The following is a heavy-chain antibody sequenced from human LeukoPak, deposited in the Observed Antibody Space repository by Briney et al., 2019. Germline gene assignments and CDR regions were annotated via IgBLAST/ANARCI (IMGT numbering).Heavy chain of an antibody. J-gene: IGHJ6*03. V-gene: IGHV3-7*01. CDR2: IKQDGSEK. Sequence: GGSLRLSCEASGFTFSDYWMSWVRQVRQAPGKGLECVANIKQDGSEKYYVDSVKGRFTISRDNTKNSLYLQMNSLRAEDAAVYCCARVNPYYYYMDVWGKGTTVTVSS. CDR3: ARVNPYYYYMDV. CDR1: GFTFSDYW.